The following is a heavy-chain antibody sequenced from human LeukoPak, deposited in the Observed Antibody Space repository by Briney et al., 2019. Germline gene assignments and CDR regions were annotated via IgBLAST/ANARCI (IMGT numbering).Heavy chain of an antibody. CDR1: GFTFSHAW. CDR3: IKSSGDWH. J-gene: IGHJ4*02. D-gene: IGHD2-21*02. V-gene: IGHV3-15*01. Sequence: PGGSLRLSCTTSGFTFSHAWMTWVRPAPGKGLEWVGRISTKTDGGTTGYAAPVKGRFTISRDDSKNTLYLQMNSLKTEDTAVYYCIKSSGDWHWGQGTLVTVSS. CDR2: ISTKTDGGTT.